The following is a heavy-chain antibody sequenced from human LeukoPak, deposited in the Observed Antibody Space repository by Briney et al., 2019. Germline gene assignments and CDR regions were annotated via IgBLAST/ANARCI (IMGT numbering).Heavy chain of an antibody. V-gene: IGHV3-23*01. CDR2: ISAGGT. CDR1: GFTFSNYA. J-gene: IGHJ5*02. Sequence: PPGGSLRLSCAASGFTFSNYAMSWVRQAPGKGLEWVSGISAGGTFYAESVKGRFTISRDNAKNSLYLQMNSLRDEDTAVYYCARDGVNITGTTVNWFDPWGQGTLVTVSS. CDR3: ARDGVNITGTTVNWFDP. D-gene: IGHD1-20*01.